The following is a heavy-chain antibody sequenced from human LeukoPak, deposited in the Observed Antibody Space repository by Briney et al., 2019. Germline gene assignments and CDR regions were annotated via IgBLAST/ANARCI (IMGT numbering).Heavy chain of an antibody. CDR3: ARGGDELRFYYFDY. Sequence: SVNVSFTASGGAFSIYAISWVRQAPGQGLEWMGGIIPIFGTANYAQKFQGRVTITADESTSTAYMELSSLRSEDTAVYYCARGGDELRFYYFDYWGQGTLVTVSS. CDR1: GGAFSIYA. CDR2: IIPIFGTA. J-gene: IGHJ4*02. V-gene: IGHV1-69*13. D-gene: IGHD3-10*01.